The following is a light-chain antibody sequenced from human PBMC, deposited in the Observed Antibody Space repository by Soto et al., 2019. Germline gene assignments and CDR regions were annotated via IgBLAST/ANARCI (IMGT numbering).Light chain of an antibody. CDR1: SSNIGAGYD. Sequence: QSVLTQPPSVSGAPGQRVTISCTGSSSNIGAGYDVQWYQQLQGAAPRLLIFGNTNRPSGVPDRFSGSRSGTSASLAISGLQAEDEADYYCQSYDISLSVSVVFGGGTKLTVL. J-gene: IGLJ2*01. V-gene: IGLV1-40*01. CDR2: GNT. CDR3: QSYDISLSVSVV.